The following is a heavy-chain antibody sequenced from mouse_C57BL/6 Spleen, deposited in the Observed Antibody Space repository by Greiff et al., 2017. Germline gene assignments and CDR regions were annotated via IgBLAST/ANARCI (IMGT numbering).Heavy chain of an antibody. Sequence: VKLMESGPGLVAPSQSLYITCTVSGFSLTSYAIRWVSQPPGTGLAWLGVIWTGGGTNYNSALKSRRSISKDNSKRQGVLKMNSLQTDDTARYYCAREGWDYGGQGTSVTVSS. CDR1: GFSLTSYA. V-gene: IGHV2-9-1*01. CDR2: IWTGGGT. J-gene: IGHJ4*01. CDR3: AREGWDY.